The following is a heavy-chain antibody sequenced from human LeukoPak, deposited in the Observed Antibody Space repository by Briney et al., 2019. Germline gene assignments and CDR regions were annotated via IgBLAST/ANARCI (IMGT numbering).Heavy chain of an antibody. D-gene: IGHD4-17*01. CDR1: GGTFSSYA. J-gene: IGHJ4*02. CDR3: ARDDYGGISSGNRDY. Sequence: SVKVSCKASGGTFSSYAISWVRQAPGQGLEWMGRIIPFLGIANYAQKFQGRVTITADKSTSTAYMELSSLRSEDTAVYYCARDDYGGISSGNRDYWGQGTLVTVSS. CDR2: IIPFLGIA. V-gene: IGHV1-69*04.